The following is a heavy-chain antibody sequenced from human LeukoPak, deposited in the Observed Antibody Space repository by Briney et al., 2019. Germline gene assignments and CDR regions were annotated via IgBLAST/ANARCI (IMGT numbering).Heavy chain of an antibody. V-gene: IGHV3-30-3*01. CDR3: ARPRGGSRDAFDI. CDR1: GFTFSNAW. Sequence: GGSLRLSCAASGFTFSNAWMSWVRQAPGKGLEWVAVISYDGIHRYYADSVKGRFTISRDNSRNTLYLQMDSLRAEDTAVYYCARPRGGSRDAFDIWGQGTMVTVSS. D-gene: IGHD3-16*02. CDR2: ISYDGIHR. J-gene: IGHJ3*02.